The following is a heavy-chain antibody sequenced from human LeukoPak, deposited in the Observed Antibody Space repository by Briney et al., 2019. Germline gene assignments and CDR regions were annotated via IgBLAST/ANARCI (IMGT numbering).Heavy chain of an antibody. CDR1: GGSISSGDYY. D-gene: IGHD1-7*01. CDR2: IYYSGST. J-gene: IGHJ5*02. CDR3: ARASWNWWFDP. Sequence: SETLSLTCTVSGGSISSGDYYWSWIRQPPGKGLEWIGYIYYSGSTYYNPSLKSRVTISVDTSKNQFSLKLSSVIAADTAVYYCARASWNWWFDPWGQGTLVTVSS. V-gene: IGHV4-30-4*08.